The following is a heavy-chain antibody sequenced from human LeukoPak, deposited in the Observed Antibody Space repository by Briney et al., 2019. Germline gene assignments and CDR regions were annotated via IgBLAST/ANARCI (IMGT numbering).Heavy chain of an antibody. CDR2: ISGLSTHI. J-gene: IGHJ4*01. Sequence: KPGGSLRLSCSASGFTFSDYDMNWVRQAPGKGLEWVSSISGLSTHIYYGDSVKGRFSISRDNAKNSVYLQMNSLGVEDTAIYYCGRAFPPLRTSSAGDLWGHGILVTVSS. CDR3: GRAFPPLRTSSAGDL. V-gene: IGHV3-69-1*02. CDR1: GFTFSDYD. D-gene: IGHD3-16*01.